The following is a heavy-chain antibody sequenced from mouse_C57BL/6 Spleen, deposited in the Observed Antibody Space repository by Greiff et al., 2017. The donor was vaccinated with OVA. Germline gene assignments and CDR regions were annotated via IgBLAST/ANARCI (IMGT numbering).Heavy chain of an antibody. Sequence: EVKLQESGPGLVKPSQSLSLTCSVTGYSITSGYYWNWIRQFPGNQLEWMGYISYDGSNNYNPSLKNRISITRDTSKNQFFLKLNSVTTEDTATYYCASFATVVDYWGQGTTLTVSS. CDR1: GYSITSGYY. CDR2: ISYDGSN. D-gene: IGHD1-1*01. CDR3: ASFATVVDY. V-gene: IGHV3-6*01. J-gene: IGHJ2*01.